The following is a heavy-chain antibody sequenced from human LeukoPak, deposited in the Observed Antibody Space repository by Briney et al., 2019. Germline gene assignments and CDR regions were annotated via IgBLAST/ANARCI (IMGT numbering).Heavy chain of an antibody. V-gene: IGHV3-30-3*01. J-gene: IGHJ4*02. CDR2: ISYDVNIK. CDR3: VREGFYDSGSFPTFYFDY. CDR1: GFDFHNYV. D-gene: IGHD3-10*01. Sequence: PGGSLRLSCAASGFDFHNYVIHWVRQAPGKELEWVAVISYDVNIKYHADSVKGRFTISRDSSSKTVYLQMNSLGTEDTAVYYCVREGFYDSGSFPTFYFDYWGQGTLVTVSS.